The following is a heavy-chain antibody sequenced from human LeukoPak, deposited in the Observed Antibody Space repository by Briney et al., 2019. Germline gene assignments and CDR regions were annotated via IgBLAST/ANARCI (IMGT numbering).Heavy chain of an antibody. CDR1: GFTFSSYA. CDR3: AKKRDGYSSSWSRTKFDY. Sequence: PGGSLRLSCAASGFTFSSYAMSWVRQAPGKGLEWVSAISGSGGSTYYADSVKGRFTTSRDNSKNTLYLQMNSLRAEDTAVYYCAKKRDGYSSSWSRTKFDYWGQGTLVTVSS. CDR2: ISGSGGST. D-gene: IGHD6-13*01. V-gene: IGHV3-23*01. J-gene: IGHJ4*02.